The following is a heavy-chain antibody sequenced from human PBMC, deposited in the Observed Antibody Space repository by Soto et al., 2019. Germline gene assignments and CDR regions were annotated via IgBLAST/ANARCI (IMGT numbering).Heavy chain of an antibody. J-gene: IGHJ4*02. V-gene: IGHV3-21*01. CDR3: ARTRGDILTGYYTPPFDY. Sequence: GGSLRLSCAASGFTFSSYSMNWVRQAPGKGLEWVSSISSSSSYIYYADSVKGRFTISRDNAKNSLYLQMNSLRAEDTAVYYCARTRGDILTGYYTPPFDYWGQGTLVTVSS. CDR2: ISSSSSYI. CDR1: GFTFSSYS. D-gene: IGHD3-9*01.